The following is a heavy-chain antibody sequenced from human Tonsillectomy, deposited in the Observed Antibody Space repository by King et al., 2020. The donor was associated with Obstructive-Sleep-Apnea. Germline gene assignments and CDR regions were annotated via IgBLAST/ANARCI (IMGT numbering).Heavy chain of an antibody. CDR3: AGDIPLQQPPDY. CDR1: GFTFSSYS. Sequence: VQLVESGGGLVQPGGSLRLSCAASGFTFSSYSMNWVRQAPGKGLEWVSYIISSSSTIYYADSVKGRFTISRDNAKHSLYLQMNSLRAEDTAVYYCAGDIPLQQPPDYWGQGTLVTVSS. J-gene: IGHJ4*02. V-gene: IGHV3-48*01. D-gene: IGHD6-13*01. CDR2: IISSSSTI.